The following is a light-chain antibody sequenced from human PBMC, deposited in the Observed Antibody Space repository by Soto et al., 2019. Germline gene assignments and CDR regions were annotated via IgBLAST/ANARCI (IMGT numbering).Light chain of an antibody. CDR2: AAS. Sequence: DIQMTQSPSSLSASVGDRVTITCRARQSISSYLNWYQQKPGKAPKLLIYAASSLQSGVPSRFSGSGSGTDFTLTISSLQPEDFATYYCQQSYSTLALTFGGGTKVDIK. CDR3: QQSYSTLALT. J-gene: IGKJ4*01. V-gene: IGKV1-39*01. CDR1: QSISSY.